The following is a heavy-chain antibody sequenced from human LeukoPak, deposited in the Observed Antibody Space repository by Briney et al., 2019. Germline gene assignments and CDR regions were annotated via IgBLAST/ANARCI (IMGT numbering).Heavy chain of an antibody. CDR1: GFTFSSYS. Sequence: GXSLRLSCAASGFTFSSYSMNWVRQAPGKGLEWVSSISSSSSYIYYADSVKGRFTISRDNAKNSMYLQMNSLRAEDTAVYYCARDMVVTAIHDAFDIWGQGTMVTVSS. J-gene: IGHJ3*02. CDR2: ISSSSSYI. CDR3: ARDMVVTAIHDAFDI. D-gene: IGHD2-21*02. V-gene: IGHV3-21*01.